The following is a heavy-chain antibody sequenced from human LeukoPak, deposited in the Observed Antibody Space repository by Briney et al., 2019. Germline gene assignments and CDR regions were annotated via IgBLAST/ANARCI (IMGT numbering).Heavy chain of an antibody. V-gene: IGHV4-39*01. J-gene: IGHJ5*02. Sequence: SETLSPTCTVSGGSISSSYYYWGWIRQPPGKGLEWIGGIYSSGSTYYNPSLKSRVTISVDTSKNQFSLKLTSVTAADTAVYYRARHYGPWGQGTLVTVSS. CDR3: ARHYGP. CDR1: GGSISSSYYY. CDR2: IYSSGST. D-gene: IGHD4-17*01.